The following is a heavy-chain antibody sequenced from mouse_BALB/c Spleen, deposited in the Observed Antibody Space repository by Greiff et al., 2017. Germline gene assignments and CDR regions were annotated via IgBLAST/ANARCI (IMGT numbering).Heavy chain of an antibody. D-gene: IGHD4-1*01. CDR2: IYPGNVNT. CDR3: ARGRTGTGFDY. V-gene: IGHV1S56*01. J-gene: IGHJ2*01. Sequence: QVQLQQSGPELVKPGASVRISCKASGYTFTSYYIHWVKQRPGQGLEWIGWIYPGNVNTKYNEKFKGKATLTADKSSSTAYMQLSSLTSEDSAVYFCARGRTGTGFDYWGQGTTLTVSS. CDR1: GYTFTSYY.